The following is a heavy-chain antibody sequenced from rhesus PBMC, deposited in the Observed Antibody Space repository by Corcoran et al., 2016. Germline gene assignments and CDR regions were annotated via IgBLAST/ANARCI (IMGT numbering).Heavy chain of an antibody. J-gene: IGHJ5-2*02. Sequence: EVQLVQSGAEVKKPGASVKISCKASGYTFTDYYLHWVRQAPGKGVEWRGRVEPEDGVTDYAQKFRDRVTITRDTSTDTAYMELSSLRSEETAVYYCATAPSYYGSSWDGSLDVWGRGVLVTVSS. CDR2: VEPEDGVT. CDR1: GYTFTDYY. CDR3: ATAPSYYGSSWDGSLDV. V-gene: IGHV1-111*01. D-gene: IGHD4-29*01.